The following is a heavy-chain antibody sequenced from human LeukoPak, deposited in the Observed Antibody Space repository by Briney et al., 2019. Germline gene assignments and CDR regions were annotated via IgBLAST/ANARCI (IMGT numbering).Heavy chain of an antibody. J-gene: IGHJ4*02. CDR1: GFTVSSNY. CDR2: IYSGGST. V-gene: IGHV3-53*01. CDR3: AKGTGDTGYFFDR. D-gene: IGHD1-1*01. Sequence: GGSLRLSCAASGFTVSSNYMSWVRQAPGKGLEWVSVIYSGGSTYYADSVKGRLTISRDNSKNTLYLQMNSLRAEDTAVYYCAKGTGDTGYFFDRWGQGTLVTVSS.